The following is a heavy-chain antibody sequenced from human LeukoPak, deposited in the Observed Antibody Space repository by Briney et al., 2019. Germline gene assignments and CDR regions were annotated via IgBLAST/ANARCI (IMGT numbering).Heavy chain of an antibody. CDR2: TTSDESNK. V-gene: IGHV3-30-3*01. Sequence: PGGSLRLSCAASGFSFSSYAMHWVRQAAGKGLDWVAITTSDESNKHYADSVKGRFTISRDTSKNTLYLQMNSLRAEDTAVYYCATESGALRGYSFGFWGQVTLVTVSS. J-gene: IGHJ4*02. CDR3: ATESGALRGYSFGF. D-gene: IGHD5-18*01. CDR1: GFSFSSYA.